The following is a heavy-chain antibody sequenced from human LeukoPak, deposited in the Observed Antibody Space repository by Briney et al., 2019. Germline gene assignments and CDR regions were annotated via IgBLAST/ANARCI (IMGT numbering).Heavy chain of an antibody. CDR1: GGSISSYY. J-gene: IGHJ6*02. CDR3: ARDRKMATIWNNYYYGMDV. CDR2: IYCSGST. D-gene: IGHD5-24*01. V-gene: IGHV4-59*01. Sequence: SETLSLTCTVSGGSISSYYWSWIRQPPGKGLEWIGYIYCSGSTNYNPSLKSRVTISVDTSKNQFSLKLSSVTAADTAVYYCARDRKMATIWNNYYYGMDVWGQGTTVTVSS.